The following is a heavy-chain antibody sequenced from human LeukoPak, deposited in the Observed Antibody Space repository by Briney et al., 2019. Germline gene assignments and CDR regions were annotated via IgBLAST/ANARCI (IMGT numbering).Heavy chain of an antibody. J-gene: IGHJ5*02. CDR1: GYTLTELS. Sequence: ASVKVSCKVSGYTLTELSMHWVRQAPGKGLEGMGGFDPEDGETIYAQKFQGRVTMTEDTSTDTAYMELSSLRSEDTAVYYCAYSSSWYKNWFDPWGQGTLVTVSS. D-gene: IGHD6-13*01. CDR2: FDPEDGET. CDR3: AYSSSWYKNWFDP. V-gene: IGHV1-24*01.